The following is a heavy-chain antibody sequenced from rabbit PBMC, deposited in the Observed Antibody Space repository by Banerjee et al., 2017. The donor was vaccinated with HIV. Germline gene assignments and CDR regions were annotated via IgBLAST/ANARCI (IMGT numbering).Heavy chain of an antibody. CDR2: IYAGSTGNT. V-gene: IGHV1S45*01. CDR1: GIDFSSYYY. D-gene: IGHD6-1*01. CDR3: ARGTGYGGYAPNL. J-gene: IGHJ4*01. Sequence: QQQLEESGGGLVQPGGTLTLTCKASGIDFSSYYYMCWVRQAPGKGLEWIACIYAGSTGNTYYASWAKGRFTISKTSSTTVTLQMTSLTAADTATYFCARGTGYGGYAPNLWGPGTLVTVS.